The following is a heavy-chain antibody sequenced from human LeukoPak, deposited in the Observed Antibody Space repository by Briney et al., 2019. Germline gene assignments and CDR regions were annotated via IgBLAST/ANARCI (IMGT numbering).Heavy chain of an antibody. CDR2: IYYSGRT. D-gene: IGHD4-23*01. Sequence: PSETLSLTCTVSGGSISSYYWSWIRQPPGKGLEWIGYIYYSGRTQYNPSLKSRVTISVDTSKNQFSLKLSSVTAADTAVYYCAREGRNGGNFQYYFDYWGQGTLVTVSS. CDR3: AREGRNGGNFQYYFDY. CDR1: GGSISSYY. J-gene: IGHJ4*02. V-gene: IGHV4-59*12.